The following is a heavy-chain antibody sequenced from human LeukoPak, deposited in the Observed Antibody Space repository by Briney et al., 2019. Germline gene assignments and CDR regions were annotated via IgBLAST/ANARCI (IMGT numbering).Heavy chain of an antibody. CDR2: IKQDGSEK. Sequence: ETLSLTCTVSGGSISSYYWSWIRQPAGKGLEWVANIKQDGSEKYYVDSVKGRFTISRDNAKNSLYLQMNSLRAEDTAVYYCARGYYDSSGYYYAAYFDYWGQGTLVTVSS. J-gene: IGHJ4*02. D-gene: IGHD3-22*01. CDR3: ARGYYDSSGYYYAAYFDY. V-gene: IGHV3-7*01. CDR1: GGSISSYY.